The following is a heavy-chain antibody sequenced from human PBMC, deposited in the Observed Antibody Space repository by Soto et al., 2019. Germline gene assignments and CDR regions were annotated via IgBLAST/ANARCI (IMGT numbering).Heavy chain of an antibody. CDR3: ARGQEGVVATH. CDR1: GGSLSGYY. Sequence: QVQLQQWGAGLLKPSETLSLTCAVNGGSLSGYYWSWIRQPPGKGLEWIGEIKDGGSTNYSPSLKSRATISXVTSNNQFSLRLNSVTAADTAVYYCARGQEGVVATHWDQGTLVTVSS. D-gene: IGHD5-12*01. CDR2: IKDGGST. J-gene: IGHJ4*02. V-gene: IGHV4-34*01.